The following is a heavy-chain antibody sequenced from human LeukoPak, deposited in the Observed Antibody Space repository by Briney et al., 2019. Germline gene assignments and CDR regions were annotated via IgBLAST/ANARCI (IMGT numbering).Heavy chain of an antibody. J-gene: IGHJ4*02. CDR1: GFTFSSAA. Sequence: PGGSLRLSCAASGFTFSSAAMSWFRQAPGKGLEWVSFMGVGGGNANYAGSVKGRFTISRDDSQNTLYLQMNSLRAEDTAVYYCARGGWQLLGGQGTLVTVSS. CDR2: MGVGGGNA. D-gene: IGHD3-10*01. CDR3: ARGGWQLL. V-gene: IGHV3-23*01.